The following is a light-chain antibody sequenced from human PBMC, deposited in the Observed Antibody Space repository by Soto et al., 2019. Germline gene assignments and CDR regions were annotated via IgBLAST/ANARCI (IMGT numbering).Light chain of an antibody. CDR2: EVS. V-gene: IGKV2D-29*01. J-gene: IGKJ5*01. CDR1: QSLLHLDGKTY. CDR3: VQSTQLTSIT. Sequence: DIVMTQTPLSLSVTPGQPASISCKSSQSLLHLDGKTYLSWYLQKSVLHPQLLISEVSNRFYVVPDRYSGSGSGTDCTLLISRVEAVYVGVSYCVQSTQLTSITFGQGTRLEIK.